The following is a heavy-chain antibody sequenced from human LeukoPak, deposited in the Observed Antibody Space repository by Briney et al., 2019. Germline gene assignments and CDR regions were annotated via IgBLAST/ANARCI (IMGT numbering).Heavy chain of an antibody. Sequence: PSETLSLTCTVSGGSISSYYWSWIRQPSGKGLEWIGYIYYSGSTNYNPSLKSRVTISVDTSKNQFSLKLSSVTAADTAVYYCARGSGWFFDYWGQGTLVTVSS. CDR3: ARGSGWFFDY. J-gene: IGHJ4*02. CDR2: IYYSGST. D-gene: IGHD6-19*01. CDR1: GGSISSYY. V-gene: IGHV4-59*01.